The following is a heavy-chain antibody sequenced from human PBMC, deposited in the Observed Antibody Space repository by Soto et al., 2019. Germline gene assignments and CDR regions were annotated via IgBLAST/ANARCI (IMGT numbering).Heavy chain of an antibody. V-gene: IGHV3-30*18. CDR2: ISHDGSKK. Sequence: QVQLVESGGGVVHPGTSLRLSCAASGVTFSTHGMHWVRQAPGKVPEWVAVISHDGSKKYYVESVEGRFSISRDNSKSILHRQMNNVGHEDTAVYYGAKDKGPYYDFWSGQRWFEPWGQGTLVTVSS. CDR3: AKDKGPYYDFWSGQRWFEP. D-gene: IGHD3-3*01. J-gene: IGHJ5*02. CDR1: GVTFSTHG.